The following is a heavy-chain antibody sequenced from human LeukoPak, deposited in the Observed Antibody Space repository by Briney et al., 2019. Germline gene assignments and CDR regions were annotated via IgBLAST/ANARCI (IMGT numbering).Heavy chain of an antibody. Sequence: PGGSLRLSCAASGFTFSSYAMTWVRQAPGKGLEWVSAINGSGGSTYYADSVKGRFTISRENSKNTLYLQMNSLRAEGTAVYYCAKFHSSSWCPDALDIWGQGTMVTVSS. D-gene: IGHD6-13*01. CDR1: GFTFSSYA. CDR2: INGSGGST. CDR3: AKFHSSSWCPDALDI. J-gene: IGHJ3*02. V-gene: IGHV3-23*01.